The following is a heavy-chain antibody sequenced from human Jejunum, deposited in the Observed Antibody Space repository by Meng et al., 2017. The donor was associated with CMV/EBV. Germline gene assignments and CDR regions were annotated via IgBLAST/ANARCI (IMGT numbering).Heavy chain of an antibody. CDR1: GYTFTNYG. CDR2: ISAYNGNT. J-gene: IGHJ5*02. CDR3: ARDLPGGTKGTWLDL. D-gene: IGHD1-14*01. V-gene: IGHV1-18*01. Sequence: QAQLVQSGGEVKKPGASVKVSCQASGYTFTNYGVSWVRQAPGQGPEWMGWISAYNGNTNYAQNFQGRFTMTTDTSTSTAYMELRSLRSDDTAVYYCARDLPGGTKGTWLDLWGQGTLVTVSS.